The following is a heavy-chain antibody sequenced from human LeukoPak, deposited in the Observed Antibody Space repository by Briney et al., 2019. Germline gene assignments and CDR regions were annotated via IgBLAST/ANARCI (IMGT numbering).Heavy chain of an antibody. CDR1: GFTISTYA. V-gene: IGHV3-23*01. D-gene: IGHD5-24*01. CDR2: ITSSGATT. CDR3: AKEFIAGDGHVDCDS. J-gene: IGHJ4*02. Sequence: GGSLRLSCAASGFTISTYAVTWVRQAPGKGLEWVSSITSSGATTYYADSVKGRFTISRDISKNTLYLQMNSLTAEDSAVYYCAKEFIAGDGHVDCDSWGQGTLVTVSS.